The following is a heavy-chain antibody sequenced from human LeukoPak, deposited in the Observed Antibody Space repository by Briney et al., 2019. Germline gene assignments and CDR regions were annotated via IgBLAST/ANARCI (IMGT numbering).Heavy chain of an antibody. Sequence: QTGGSLRLSCAASGFSFSTSDMHWVRQAPGRGLEWVALISYSGDNKYYADSVRGRFTISRDNSKSTLDLQMNSLRAEDTAVYYCATDGPSTWYGDFDFWGQGTLVTVSS. D-gene: IGHD6-13*01. CDR3: ATDGPSTWYGDFDF. CDR2: ISYSGDNK. CDR1: GFSFSTSD. J-gene: IGHJ4*02. V-gene: IGHV3-30*03.